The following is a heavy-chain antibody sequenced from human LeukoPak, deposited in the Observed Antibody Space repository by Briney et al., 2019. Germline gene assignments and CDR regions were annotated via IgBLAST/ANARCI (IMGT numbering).Heavy chain of an antibody. Sequence: GESLKISCKGSGYRFTNYWIGWVRQMPGKGLEWMGIIYPGDSNTRYSPSFQGQVTISADRSTNTAYVQWSSLKASDTAMYYCARRVVNNRNWYFNLWGRGTLVTVSS. CDR1: GYRFTNYW. CDR3: ARRVVNNRNWYFNL. J-gene: IGHJ2*01. CDR2: IYPGDSNT. V-gene: IGHV5-51*01. D-gene: IGHD4-23*01.